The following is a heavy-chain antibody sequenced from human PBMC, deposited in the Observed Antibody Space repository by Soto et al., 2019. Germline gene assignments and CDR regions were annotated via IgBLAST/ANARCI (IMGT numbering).Heavy chain of an antibody. D-gene: IGHD3-3*01. Sequence: GGSLRLSCAASGFTFSNAWMSWVRQAPGKGLEWVGRIKSKTDGGTTDYAAPVKGRFTISRDDSKNTLYLQMNSLKTGDTAVYYCTTKVDDFFGIGYWGQGTLVTVSS. J-gene: IGHJ4*02. CDR2: IKSKTDGGTT. CDR3: TTKVDDFFGIGY. V-gene: IGHV3-15*01. CDR1: GFTFSNAW.